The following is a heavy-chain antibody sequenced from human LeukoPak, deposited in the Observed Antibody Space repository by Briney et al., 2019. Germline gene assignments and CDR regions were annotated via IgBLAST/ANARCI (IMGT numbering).Heavy chain of an antibody. CDR3: VTGPQWFGELFCDY. V-gene: IGHV3-7*01. D-gene: IGHD3-10*01. CDR1: GFTFSSYW. J-gene: IGHJ4*02. Sequence: GGSLRLSCAASGFTFSSYWMSWVRQAPGKGLEWVANIKQDGSDKFYVDSVKGRFTISRDNAKNSLYLQMNSLRAEDTAVYYCVTGPQWFGELFCDYWGQGTLVSVSS. CDR2: IKQDGSDK.